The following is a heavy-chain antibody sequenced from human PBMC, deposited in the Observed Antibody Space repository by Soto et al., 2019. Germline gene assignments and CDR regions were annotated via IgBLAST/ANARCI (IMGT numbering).Heavy chain of an antibody. CDR1: GFTFDDYA. V-gene: IGHV3-9*01. J-gene: IGHJ1*01. D-gene: IGHD4-4*01. CDR2: ISWNSGSI. CDR3: AKSSSVTTAPGH. Sequence: GGSLRLSCAASGFTFDDYAMHWVRQAPGKGLEWVSGISWNSGSIGYADSVKGRFTISRDNAKNSLYLQMNSLRAEDTALYYCAKSSSVTTAPGHWGQGTLVTVSS.